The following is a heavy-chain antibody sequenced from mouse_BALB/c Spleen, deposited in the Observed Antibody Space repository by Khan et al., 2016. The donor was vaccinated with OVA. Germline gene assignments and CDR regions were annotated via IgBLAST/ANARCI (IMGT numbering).Heavy chain of an antibody. CDR2: INTYTGEP. V-gene: IGHV9-1*02. J-gene: IGHJ1*01. CDR1: GYTFTNYG. CDR3: ARNSSYWYSDF. Sequence: QIQLVQSGPELKKPGETVKISCKASGYTFTNYGMNWVKQAPGKGLKWMGWINTYTGEPTYADDVKGRFVFSLETSASTAYLQISNLKNEDMTTYFCARNSSYWYSDFWGAGTTVTVSS.